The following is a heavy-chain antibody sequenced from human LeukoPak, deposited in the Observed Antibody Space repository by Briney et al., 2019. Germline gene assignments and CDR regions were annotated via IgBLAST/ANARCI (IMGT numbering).Heavy chain of an antibody. D-gene: IGHD2-2*01. CDR1: GFTFSSYA. CDR3: ARDEYLWVVIQLGLFDY. J-gene: IGHJ4*02. CDR2: ISYDGSNK. Sequence: PGGSLRLSCAASGFTFSSYAMHWVRQAPGKGLEWVAVISYDGSNKYYADSVKGRFTISRDNSKNTLYLQMNSLRAEDTAVYYCARDEYLWVVIQLGLFDYWGQGTLVTVSS. V-gene: IGHV3-30-3*01.